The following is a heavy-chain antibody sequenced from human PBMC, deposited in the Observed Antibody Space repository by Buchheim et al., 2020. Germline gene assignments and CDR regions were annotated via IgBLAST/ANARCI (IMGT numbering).Heavy chain of an antibody. J-gene: IGHJ6*03. Sequence: EVQLLESGGGLVQPGGSLRLSCAASGFTFSSYAMSWVRQAPGKGLEWVSAISGSGGSTYYADSVKGRFTLSRDNSKNTLYLQMNSLRAEDTAVYYCAKSGSSSWIVKNYYMDVWGKGTT. D-gene: IGHD6-13*01. CDR2: ISGSGGST. CDR3: AKSGSSSWIVKNYYMDV. V-gene: IGHV3-23*01. CDR1: GFTFSSYA.